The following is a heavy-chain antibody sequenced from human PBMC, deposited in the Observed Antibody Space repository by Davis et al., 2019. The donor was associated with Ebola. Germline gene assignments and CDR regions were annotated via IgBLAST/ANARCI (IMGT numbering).Heavy chain of an antibody. Sequence: SVTVSCKASLGTFSSYAISWVRPAPGQGLEWLGSIIPILGIAHYAQKFQGRVTITADKSTSTAYMELSSLRSEDTAVYYCAREGDSLDDIGVVPAATVWFDPWGQGTLVTVSS. J-gene: IGHJ5*02. CDR3: AREGDSLDDIGVVPAATVWFDP. V-gene: IGHV1-69*04. CDR1: LGTFSSYA. D-gene: IGHD2-2*01. CDR2: IIPILGIA.